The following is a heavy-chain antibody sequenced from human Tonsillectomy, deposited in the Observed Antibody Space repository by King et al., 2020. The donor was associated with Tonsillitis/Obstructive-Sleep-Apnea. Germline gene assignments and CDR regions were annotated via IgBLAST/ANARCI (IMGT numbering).Heavy chain of an antibody. V-gene: IGHV3-30*04. CDR2: ISYDGSNK. J-gene: IGHJ4*02. Sequence: QLVQSGGGVVQPGRSLRLSCAASGFTFSNYAIHWVRQAPGKGLEWVAVISYDGSNKYYADSVKGRFTISRDNSKNTLYLQMNSLRAEDTAVYYCARGDGIVVVIASSFDYWGQGTLVTASS. CDR1: GFTFSNYA. D-gene: IGHD2-21*01. CDR3: ARGDGIVVVIASSFDY.